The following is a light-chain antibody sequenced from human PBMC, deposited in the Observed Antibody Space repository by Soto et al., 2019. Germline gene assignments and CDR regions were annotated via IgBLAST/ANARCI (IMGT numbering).Light chain of an antibody. CDR3: SSYTISNTLPFV. CDR2: EVT. Sequence: QSALTQPASVSGFPGQSITISCTGTRRDVGGYNYVSWYQQYPGKSPKLLIYEVTHRPSGVSNRFSGSKSGNTASLTISGLQAEDEADYYCSSYTISNTLPFVFGTGTKLTVL. CDR1: RRDVGGYNY. V-gene: IGLV2-14*01. J-gene: IGLJ1*01.